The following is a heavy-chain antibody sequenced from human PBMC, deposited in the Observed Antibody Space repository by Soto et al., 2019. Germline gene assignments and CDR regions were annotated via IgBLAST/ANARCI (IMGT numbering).Heavy chain of an antibody. J-gene: IGHJ5*02. CDR3: ARQRGITGTTDWLDP. CDR1: GGSISSYY. V-gene: IGHV4-59*08. CDR2: IYYSGST. Sequence: SETLSLPCTVSGGSISSYYWSWIRQPPGKGLEWIGYIYYSGSTKYNPSLKSRVTISADTSKNQFSLKLSSVTAADTAVYHCARQRGITGTTDWLDPWGQGTLVTVSS. D-gene: IGHD1-20*01.